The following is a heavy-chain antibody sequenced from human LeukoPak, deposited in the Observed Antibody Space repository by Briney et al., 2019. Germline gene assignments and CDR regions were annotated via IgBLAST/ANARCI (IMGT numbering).Heavy chain of an antibody. CDR1: GFTFSSYS. Sequence: GGSLRLSCAASGFTFSSYSMNWVRQAPGKGLEWVSYTSSSSSTIYYADSVKGRFTISRDNAKNSLYLQMNSLRAEDTAVYYCARRDSSVYYYYYMDVWGKGTTVTVSS. J-gene: IGHJ6*03. D-gene: IGHD6-19*01. CDR2: TSSSSSTI. V-gene: IGHV3-48*01. CDR3: ARRDSSVYYYYYMDV.